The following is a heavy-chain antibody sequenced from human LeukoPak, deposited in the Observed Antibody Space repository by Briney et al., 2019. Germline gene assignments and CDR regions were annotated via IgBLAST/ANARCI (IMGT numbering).Heavy chain of an antibody. CDR1: GYTFTGYY. CDR3: ARSGSYPSHYYYMDV. D-gene: IGHD1-26*01. Sequence: GASVKVSCKASGYTFTGYYMHWVRHAPGQGLEWMGWINPNSGGTNYAQKFQGRVTMTRDTSISTAYMELSRLRSDDTAVYYCARSGSYPSHYYYMDVWGKGTTVTVSS. CDR2: INPNSGGT. V-gene: IGHV1-2*02. J-gene: IGHJ6*03.